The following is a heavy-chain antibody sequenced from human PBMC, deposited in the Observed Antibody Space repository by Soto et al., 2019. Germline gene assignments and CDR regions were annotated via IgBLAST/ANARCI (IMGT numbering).Heavy chain of an antibody. CDR2: IIPSCGST. D-gene: IGHD6-6*01. V-gene: IGHV1-46*01. Sequence: ASVKVSCKASGGTFSKYAFSWVRQAPGQGLEWMGIIIPSCGSTNYAQKFQGRVTMTRDTSTSTVYMELSSLRSEDTAVYYCAREYSSSSSEFVWFDPWGQGTLVTVSS. J-gene: IGHJ5*02. CDR1: GGTFSKYA. CDR3: AREYSSSSSEFVWFDP.